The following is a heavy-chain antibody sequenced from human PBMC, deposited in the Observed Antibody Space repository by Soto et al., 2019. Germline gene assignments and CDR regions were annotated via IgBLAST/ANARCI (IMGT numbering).Heavy chain of an antibody. CDR3: ARVAGSYYYGMDV. D-gene: IGHD1-26*01. J-gene: IGHJ6*02. Sequence: SETLSLTCAVSGGSISSSNWWSWVRQPPGKGLEWIGEIYHSGSTNYNPSLKSRVTISVDKSKNQYSLKLSSVTAADTAVYYCARVAGSYYYGMDVWGQGTTVTVS. CDR1: GGSISSSNW. V-gene: IGHV4-4*02. CDR2: IYHSGST.